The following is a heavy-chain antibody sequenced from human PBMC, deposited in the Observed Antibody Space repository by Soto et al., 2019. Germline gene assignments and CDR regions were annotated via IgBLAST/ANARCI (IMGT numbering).Heavy chain of an antibody. CDR1: GFTFSNAW. CDR2: IKSKTDGGTT. CDR3: TTAGSYSSGGN. D-gene: IGHD6-19*01. J-gene: IGHJ4*02. Sequence: GESLKISCAASGFTFSNAWMSWVRQAPGKGLEWVGRIKSKTDGGTTDYAAPVKGRFTISSDDSKNTLYLQMNSLKTEDTAVYYCTTAGSYSSGGNWGQGTLVTVSS. V-gene: IGHV3-15*01.